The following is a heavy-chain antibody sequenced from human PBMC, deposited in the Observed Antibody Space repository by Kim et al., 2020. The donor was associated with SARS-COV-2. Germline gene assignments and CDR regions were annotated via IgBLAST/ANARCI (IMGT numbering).Heavy chain of an antibody. CDR2: ISGSGGST. Sequence: GGSLRLSCVASGFSFENYAMSWVRQAPGKGLNWVSYISGSGGSTYYADSVKGRFTISRDNSKHTLYLQLNNLRVEDTAVYYCAREDDYDVLTGTIDHGGQGPLVSLSS. D-gene: IGHD3-9*01. V-gene: IGHV3-23*01. CDR1: GFSFENYA. CDR3: AREDDYDVLTGTIDH. J-gene: IGHJ1*01.